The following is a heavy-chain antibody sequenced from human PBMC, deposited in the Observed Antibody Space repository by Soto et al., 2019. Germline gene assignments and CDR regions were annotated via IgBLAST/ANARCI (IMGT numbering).Heavy chain of an antibody. J-gene: IGHJ3*02. CDR1: GFTFSSYA. CDR2: ISGSGGST. D-gene: IGHD3-22*01. CDR3: AKDYRVNYYDSSGQTPDDAFDI. V-gene: IGHV3-23*01. Sequence: GESLKISCAASGFTFSSYAMSWVRQAPGKGLEWVSAISGSGGSTYYADSVKGRFTISRDNSKNTLYLQMNSLRAEETAVYYCAKDYRVNYYDSSGQTPDDAFDIWGQGTMVTVSS.